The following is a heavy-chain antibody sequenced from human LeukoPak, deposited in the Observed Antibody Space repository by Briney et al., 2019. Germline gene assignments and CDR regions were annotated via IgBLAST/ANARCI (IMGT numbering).Heavy chain of an antibody. Sequence: ASVKVSCKASGYTFTSYAMNWVRQAPGQGLEWMGWINTNTGNPTHAQGFTGRFVFSLDTSVSTAYLQISSLKAEDTAVYYCARDMYYYDSSGYFTGPRVDYWGQGTLVTVSS. CDR1: GYTFTSYA. J-gene: IGHJ4*02. V-gene: IGHV7-4-1*02. D-gene: IGHD3-22*01. CDR2: INTNTGNP. CDR3: ARDMYYYDSSGYFTGPRVDY.